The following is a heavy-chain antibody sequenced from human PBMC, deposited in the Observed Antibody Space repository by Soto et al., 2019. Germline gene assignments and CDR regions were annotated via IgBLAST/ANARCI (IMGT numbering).Heavy chain of an antibody. CDR1: GFTFSSYG. CDR3: ARSGSGWTATYYFDY. J-gene: IGHJ4*02. CDR2: ISYDGSNK. V-gene: IGHV3-30*03. Sequence: QVQLVESGGGVVQPGRSLRLSCAASGFTFSSYGMHWVRQAPGKGLEWVAVISYDGSNKYYADSVKGRFTISRDNSKNTLYLQMNSLRAEDTAVYYCARSGSGWTATYYFDYWGQGTLVTVSS. D-gene: IGHD6-19*01.